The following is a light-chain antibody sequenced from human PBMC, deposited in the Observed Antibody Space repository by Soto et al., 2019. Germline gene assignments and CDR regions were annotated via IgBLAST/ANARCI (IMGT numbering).Light chain of an antibody. V-gene: IGKV3-15*01. CDR3: QQYNNWPQT. CDR1: QSVSSN. Sequence: EIVMTQSPATLSVSPGERATLSCRASQSVSSNLAWYQQKPGQAPRLLIYAASTGATGIPARFSGSGSETEFTLTISSLLSEDFAVYYCQQYNNWPQTFGQGTKVEIK. J-gene: IGKJ1*01. CDR2: AAS.